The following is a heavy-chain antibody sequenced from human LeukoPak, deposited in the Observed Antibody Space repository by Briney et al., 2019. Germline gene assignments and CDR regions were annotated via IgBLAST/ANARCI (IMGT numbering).Heavy chain of an antibody. V-gene: IGHV3-30*02. CDR1: GFTFSSYG. CDR2: IRYDGSNK. D-gene: IGHD1-26*01. CDR3: AKEHIMLQWDPLTFDI. Sequence: PGGSLRLSCAASGFTFSSYGMHWVRQAPGKGLEWVAFIRYDGSNKYYADSVKGRFTISRDNSKNTLYLQMNSLRAEDTAVYYCAKEHIMLQWDPLTFDIWGQGAMVTVSS. J-gene: IGHJ3*02.